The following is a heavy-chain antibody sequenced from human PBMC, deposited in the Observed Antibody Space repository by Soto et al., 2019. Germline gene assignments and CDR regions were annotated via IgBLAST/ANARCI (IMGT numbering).Heavy chain of an antibody. J-gene: IGHJ3*02. CDR1: GYRWSRQC. CDR3: AKSEVLEI. Sequence: GESSEISREGCGYRWSRQCSAWSRQKPGKGLEWMGIVYPGDAETRYSPSFQGQVTMSADKSIDTAYLQWSSLKASATAIYYCAKSEVLEIWGQATTVTVSS. CDR2: VYPGDAET. V-gene: IGHV5-51*03.